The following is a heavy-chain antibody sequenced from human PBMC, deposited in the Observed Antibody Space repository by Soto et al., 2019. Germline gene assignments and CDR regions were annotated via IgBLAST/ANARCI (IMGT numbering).Heavy chain of an antibody. Sequence: LILSCAASGFTCSSYATRWVRQAPGKGLEWVAVISYDGSNKYYADSVKGRFTISRDNSKNTLYLQMNSLRAEDTAVYYCARVSYYYDSSAYYAGAFDIWGQGTMVTVSS. CDR1: GFTCSSYA. D-gene: IGHD3-22*01. J-gene: IGHJ3*02. V-gene: IGHV3-30-3*01. CDR2: ISYDGSNK. CDR3: ARVSYYYDSSAYYAGAFDI.